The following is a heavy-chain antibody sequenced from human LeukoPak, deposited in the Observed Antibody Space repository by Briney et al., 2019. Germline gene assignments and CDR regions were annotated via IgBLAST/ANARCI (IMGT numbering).Heavy chain of an antibody. CDR3: ARGEYYYGSSSYPGY. D-gene: IGHD3-22*01. Sequence: PGGSLRLSCAASGFTFSSYGMHWVRQAPGKGLEWVAVISYDGSNKYYADSVKGRFTISRDSSKNTLYLQMNSLRAEDTAVYYCARGEYYYGSSSYPGYWGQGTLVTVSS. CDR2: ISYDGSNK. J-gene: IGHJ4*02. V-gene: IGHV3-30*03. CDR1: GFTFSSYG.